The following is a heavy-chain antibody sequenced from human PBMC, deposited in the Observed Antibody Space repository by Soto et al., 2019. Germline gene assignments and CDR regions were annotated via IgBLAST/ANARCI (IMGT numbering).Heavy chain of an antibody. D-gene: IGHD5-12*01. J-gene: IGHJ6*02. Sequence: GGSLRLSCVASGFTFSDHYMDWVRQAPGKGLEWLGRIRNKVNSYSTHYAASVNGRFNISRDDSRNSVYLQLNTLRTEDTAVYDCLTHAGYDREHLTYYYYAMYIWGQGITVTVSS. V-gene: IGHV3-72*01. CDR1: GFTFSDHY. CDR3: LTHAGYDREHLTYYYYAMYI. CDR2: IRNKVNSYST.